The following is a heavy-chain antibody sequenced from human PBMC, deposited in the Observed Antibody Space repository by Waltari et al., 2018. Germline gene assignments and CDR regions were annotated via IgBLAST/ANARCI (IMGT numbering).Heavy chain of an antibody. D-gene: IGHD3-10*01. Sequence: QLQLQESGPGLVKPSETLSLTCTVSGGSISSSSYYWGWIRQTPGKGLEGIGSIYYSGSTYYNPSLKSRVTISVDTSKNPFSLKLSSVTAADTAVYYCAGGVFGNYFDYWGQGTLVTVSS. CDR1: GGSISSSSYY. V-gene: IGHV4-39*07. J-gene: IGHJ4*02. CDR2: IYYSGST. CDR3: AGGVFGNYFDY.